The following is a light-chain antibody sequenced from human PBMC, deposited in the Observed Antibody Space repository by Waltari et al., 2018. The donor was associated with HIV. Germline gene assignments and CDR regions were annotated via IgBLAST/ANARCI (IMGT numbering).Light chain of an antibody. CDR2: WGS. CDR1: RRLLYRSDNQTF. J-gene: IGKJ2*01. Sequence: DVVVTQSPDSLAVTVGATATLNCRSSRRLLYRSDNQTFLAWYHQRTGQRPSLPVYWGSIRECGGPDRITGSGSGTDFTLTISSLQPEDVATYYCQQYFSVPYTFGQGTKLEIK. CDR3: QQYFSVPYT. V-gene: IGKV4-1*01.